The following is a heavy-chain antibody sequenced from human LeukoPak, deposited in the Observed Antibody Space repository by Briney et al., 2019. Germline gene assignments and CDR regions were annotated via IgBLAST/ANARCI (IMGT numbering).Heavy chain of an antibody. V-gene: IGHV3-15*01. CDR2: IKSNTDGGTT. CDR3: TRTPSSTEYYFDY. CDR1: GFTFSNAW. Sequence: GGSLRLSCAASGFTFSNAWMSWVRQAPGKGLEWVGRIKSNTDGGTTDYAAPVKGRFTISRDDSKNTLYLQMNSLKAEDTAVYYCTRTPSSTEYYFDYWGQGTLVTVSS. D-gene: IGHD2-2*01. J-gene: IGHJ4*02.